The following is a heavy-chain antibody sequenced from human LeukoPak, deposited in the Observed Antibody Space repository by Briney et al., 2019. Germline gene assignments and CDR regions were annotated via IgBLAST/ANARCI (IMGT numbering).Heavy chain of an antibody. J-gene: IGHJ4*02. V-gene: IGHV3-23*01. CDR1: GFTFSSYA. D-gene: IGHD2/OR15-2a*01. CDR3: AKDRSFGTWLGDY. Sequence: GGSLRLSCAASGFTFSSYAMTWVRQAPGKGLEWVSDISGSGGGTYYADSVKGRFTISRDNAKNTLYLQMNSLRAEDTAVYYCAKDRSFGTWLGDYWGQGTLVTVSS. CDR2: ISGSGGGT.